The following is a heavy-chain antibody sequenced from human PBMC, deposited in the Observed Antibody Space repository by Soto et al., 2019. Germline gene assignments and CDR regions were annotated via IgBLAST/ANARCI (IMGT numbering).Heavy chain of an antibody. CDR3: ARDPLIEFGYGMDV. V-gene: IGHV4-4*07. D-gene: IGHD3-10*01. Sequence: PSETLSLTCTASGGSISSYYWSWIRQPAGKGLEWIGRIYTSGSTNYNPSLKSRVTMSVDTSKNQFSLKLSSVTAADTAVYYCARDPLIEFGYGMDVWGQGTTVTVSS. CDR1: GGSISSYY. CDR2: IYTSGST. J-gene: IGHJ6*02.